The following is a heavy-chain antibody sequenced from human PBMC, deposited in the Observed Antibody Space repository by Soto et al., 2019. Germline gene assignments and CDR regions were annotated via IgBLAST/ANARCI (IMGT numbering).Heavy chain of an antibody. CDR3: ARHWGVAVAGASFDS. CDR2: SLSRGNT. Sequence: QVQLQESTPGLVRPSETLSLTCTVSGGSINSDSYYWAWIRQPPGKGLEWIGSSLSRGNTRHSPYLKSRVSLSLDTSQNQFSLKLASVSAADTALYSCARHWGVAVAGASFDSWGLGTLVSVSS. V-gene: IGHV4-39*01. D-gene: IGHD6-13*01. CDR1: GGSINSDSYY. J-gene: IGHJ5*01.